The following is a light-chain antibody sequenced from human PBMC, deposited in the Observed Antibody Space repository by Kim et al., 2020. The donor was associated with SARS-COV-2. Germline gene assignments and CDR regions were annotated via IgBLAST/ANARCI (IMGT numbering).Light chain of an antibody. J-gene: IGKJ2*02. V-gene: IGKV3-20*01. CDR3: QQYDSSPRT. CDR1: QSVTSNF. CDR2: AAS. Sequence: FAPGESAPPPCRARQSVTSNFFAWYQQTPGQAPTLLLYAASSRATGLPDSFSGSGSETDFTLTISRLVPEDFAVYYCQQYDSSPRTFGQGTELEI.